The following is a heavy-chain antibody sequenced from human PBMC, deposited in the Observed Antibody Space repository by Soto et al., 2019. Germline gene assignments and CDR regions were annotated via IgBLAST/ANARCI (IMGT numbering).Heavy chain of an antibody. CDR1: GGSINNYF. CDR3: ARPNDYGDYVLDS. J-gene: IGHJ4*02. CDR2: IFYTGST. D-gene: IGHD4-17*01. Sequence: SETLSLTCTVSGGSINNYFWSWIRQPPRKGLEWIGYIFYTGSTNYNPSLRSRVTISVDTSKNQLSLKLRSVTAADTAVYYCARPNDYGDYVLDSWGKGTLVTVS. V-gene: IGHV4-59*01.